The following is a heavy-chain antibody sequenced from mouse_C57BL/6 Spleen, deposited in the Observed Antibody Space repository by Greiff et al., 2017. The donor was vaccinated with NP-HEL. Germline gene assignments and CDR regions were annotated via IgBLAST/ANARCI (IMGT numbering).Heavy chain of an antibody. Sequence: VQLQQSGAELVRPGTSVKVSCKASGYAFTNYLIEWGKQRPGQGLEWIGVINPGSGGTNYNEKFKGKATLTADKSSSTAYMQLSSLTSEDSAVYFCLLITTGFDYWGQGTTLTVSS. CDR1: GYAFTNYL. D-gene: IGHD1-1*01. CDR3: LLITTGFDY. CDR2: INPGSGGT. V-gene: IGHV1-54*01. J-gene: IGHJ2*01.